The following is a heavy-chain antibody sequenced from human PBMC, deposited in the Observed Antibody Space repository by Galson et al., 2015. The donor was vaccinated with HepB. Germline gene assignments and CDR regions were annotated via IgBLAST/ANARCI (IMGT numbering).Heavy chain of an antibody. CDR2: LNHRGTT. D-gene: IGHD3-10*01. CDR3: ARGKTLRGAVSRVRGFDY. CDR1: GGSFSDYF. Sequence: LSLTCAVYGGSFSDYFWTWFRQPPGKGLEWIGELNHRGTTNYNPSLKSRVTISVDTSNTSKNQFSLRLSSVTAADTAMYYCARGKTLRGAVSRVRGFDYWGHGTLVTVSS. J-gene: IGHJ4*01. V-gene: IGHV4-34*01.